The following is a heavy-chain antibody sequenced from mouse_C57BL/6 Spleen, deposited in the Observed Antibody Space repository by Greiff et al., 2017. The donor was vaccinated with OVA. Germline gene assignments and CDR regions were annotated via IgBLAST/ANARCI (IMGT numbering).Heavy chain of an antibody. CDR1: GYTFTDYN. D-gene: IGHD3-1*01. Sequence: EVQLQQSGPELVKPGASVKIPCTASGYTFTDYNMDWVKQSHGKSLEWIGDINPNNGGTIYNQKFKGQATLTVDKSSSTAYMELRSLTSEDTAVYCCARCSTEYYAMDYWGQGTSVTVSS. J-gene: IGHJ4*01. V-gene: IGHV1-18*01. CDR2: INPNNGGT. CDR3: ARCSTEYYAMDY.